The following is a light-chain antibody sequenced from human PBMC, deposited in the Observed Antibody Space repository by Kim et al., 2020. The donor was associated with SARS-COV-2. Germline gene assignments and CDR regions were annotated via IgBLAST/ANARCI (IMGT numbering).Light chain of an antibody. CDR2: TAS. J-gene: IGKJ1*01. Sequence: DIQMTQSPSTLSASVGDRVTITCRASQSISSYLNWYQQKPGKAPKLLIYTASSLESGVPSRFSGSGSGTEFTLTISSLQPDDFATYYCQHSYLSLWTFGQGTKVDIK. CDR3: QHSYLSLWT. CDR1: QSISSY. V-gene: IGKV1-39*01.